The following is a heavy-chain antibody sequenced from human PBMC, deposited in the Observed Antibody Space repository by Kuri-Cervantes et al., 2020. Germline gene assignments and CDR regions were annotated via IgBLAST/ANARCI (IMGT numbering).Heavy chain of an antibody. J-gene: IGHJ4*02. CDR3: AKLWLWFGETNDY. Sequence: GESLKISCAASGFTFSSYGMHWVRQAPGKGLEWVAVISYDGSNKYYADSVKGRFTISRDNSKNTLYLQMNSPRAEDTAVYYCAKLWLWFGETNDYWGQGTLVTVSS. D-gene: IGHD3-10*01. V-gene: IGHV3-30*18. CDR1: GFTFSSYG. CDR2: ISYDGSNK.